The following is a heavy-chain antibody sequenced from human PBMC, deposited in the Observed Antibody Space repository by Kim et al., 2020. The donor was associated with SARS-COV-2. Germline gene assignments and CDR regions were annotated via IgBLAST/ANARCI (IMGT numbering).Heavy chain of an antibody. CDR3: ARGIHQWLGVDV. CDR2: IGTAGET. Sequence: GGSLRLSCAASGFTFGGHDMHWVRQGSGEGLEWVSAIGTAGETFYSGSVKGRFIISRENGRNSLFLQMDSLKVGDTAVYYCARGIHQWLGVDVWGQGTTVTVSS. D-gene: IGHD5-18*01. CDR1: GFTFGGHD. J-gene: IGHJ6*02. V-gene: IGHV3-13*04.